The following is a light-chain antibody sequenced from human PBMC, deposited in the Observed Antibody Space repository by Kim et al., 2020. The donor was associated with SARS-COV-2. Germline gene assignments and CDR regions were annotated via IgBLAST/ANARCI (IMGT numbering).Light chain of an antibody. CDR1: QGLVYSDGKAY. CDR3: MQGTHWPFT. Sequence: PASISCRSSQGLVYSDGKAYLNWFRQRQGQSPRRLIYKVSNRDSGVPERFSGSGSGTDFTLQISRVEAEDVGVYYCMQGTHWPFTFGPGTKVDIK. V-gene: IGKV2-30*01. CDR2: KVS. J-gene: IGKJ3*01.